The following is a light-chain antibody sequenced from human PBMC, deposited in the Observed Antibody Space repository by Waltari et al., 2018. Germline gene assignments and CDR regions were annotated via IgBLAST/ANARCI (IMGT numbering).Light chain of an antibody. CDR1: QSVSSL. V-gene: IGKV3-15*01. CDR2: GAS. J-gene: IGKJ4*01. Sequence: EVVMTQSPATLSVSPGERANLSCRASQSVSSLVAWYQQKPGQAPRLLIYGASTRATGIPARFSGSGSGTEFTLTISSLQSEDFAVYYCQQYNDWPPLTFGGGTKVEIK. CDR3: QQYNDWPPLT.